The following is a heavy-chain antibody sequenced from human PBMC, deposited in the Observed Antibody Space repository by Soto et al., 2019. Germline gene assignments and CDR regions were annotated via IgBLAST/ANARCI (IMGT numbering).Heavy chain of an antibody. Sequence: SETLSLTCTVSGGSISSSSYYWGWIRQPPGKGLEWIGSIYYSGSTYYNPSLKSRVTISVDTSKNQFSLKLSSVTAADTAVYYCARHQHAYCRGGSRFYFDCCRQRPLVTVSS. CDR1: GGSISSSSYY. V-gene: IGHV4-39*01. J-gene: IGHJ4*02. CDR2: IYYSGST. D-gene: IGHD2-15*01. CDR3: ARHQHAYCRGGSRFYFDC.